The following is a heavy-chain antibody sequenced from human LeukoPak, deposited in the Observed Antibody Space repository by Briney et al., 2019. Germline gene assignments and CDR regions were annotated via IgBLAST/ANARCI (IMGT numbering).Heavy chain of an antibody. Sequence: ASVKVSYKASGYTFTSYGISWVRQAPGQGLEWMGWISAYNGNTNYAQKLQGRVTMTTDTSTSTAYMELRSLRSDDTAVYYCARVRGSYWTLYFDYWGQGTLVTVSS. CDR3: ARVRGSYWTLYFDY. CDR1: GYTFTSYG. J-gene: IGHJ4*02. V-gene: IGHV1-18*01. D-gene: IGHD1-26*01. CDR2: ISAYNGNT.